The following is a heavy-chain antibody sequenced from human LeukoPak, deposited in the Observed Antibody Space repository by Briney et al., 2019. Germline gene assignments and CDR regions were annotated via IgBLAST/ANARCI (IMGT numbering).Heavy chain of an antibody. D-gene: IGHD2-2*01. J-gene: IGHJ3*01. V-gene: IGHV3-74*03. Sequence: PGGSLRLSCAASGFTFYNYWMHWVRQAPGKGLEWISRINNPGSSATYADALKGRFTMSRDNGKNTVHLQMDGLRADDTAIYYCARTYCSPTSCSSIAFDLWGQGTMVTVSS. CDR3: ARTYCSPTSCSSIAFDL. CDR2: INNPGSSA. CDR1: GFTFYNYW.